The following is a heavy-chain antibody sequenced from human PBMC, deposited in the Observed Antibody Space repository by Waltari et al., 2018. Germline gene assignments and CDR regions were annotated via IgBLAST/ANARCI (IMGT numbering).Heavy chain of an antibody. Sequence: EVRLEESVGGLVQPGGSRRLSCAASGFAFSSYWMHWVRQAPGKGLVWVSRIDDDGSGTTYADSVMGRFTISRDNAKNTVYLEMNSLRAEDTAVYYCSRSPAGYSRSDYWGQGTLVTVSS. V-gene: IGHV3-74*01. J-gene: IGHJ4*02. CDR2: IDDDGSGT. D-gene: IGHD5-18*01. CDR3: SRSPAGYSRSDY. CDR1: GFAFSSYW.